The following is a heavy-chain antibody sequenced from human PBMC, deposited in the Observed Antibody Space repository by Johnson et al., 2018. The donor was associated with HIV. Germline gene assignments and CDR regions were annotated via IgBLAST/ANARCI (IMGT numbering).Heavy chain of an antibody. D-gene: IGHD1-26*01. J-gene: IGHJ3*02. CDR1: GFTFSSYG. Sequence: QVQLVESGGGLVQPGGSLRLSCAASGFTFSSYGMHWVRQAPGKGLEWVAFIRYDGSNKYYADSVKGRFTISRDNSKNTLFLQMNRLRAEDTAIYYCAKGLWGGGYPHDAYDIWGQGTMVTFSS. CDR2: IRYDGSNK. CDR3: AKGLWGGGYPHDAYDI. V-gene: IGHV3-30*02.